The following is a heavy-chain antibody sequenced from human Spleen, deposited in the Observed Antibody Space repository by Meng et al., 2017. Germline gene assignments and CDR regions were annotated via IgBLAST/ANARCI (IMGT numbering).Heavy chain of an antibody. CDR1: GGSISDYY. V-gene: IGHV4-59*01. CDR3: ATRGGSAWYFDL. D-gene: IGHD1-26*01. J-gene: IGHJ2*01. Sequence: SETLSLTCTVFGGSISDYYWRWIRQPPGKGLEWIGNIYYSGNTNYNPSLKSRVTISVTTSRNQFSLKLNSVTAADTAVYFCATRGGSAWYFDLWGRGTLVTVSS. CDR2: IYYSGNT.